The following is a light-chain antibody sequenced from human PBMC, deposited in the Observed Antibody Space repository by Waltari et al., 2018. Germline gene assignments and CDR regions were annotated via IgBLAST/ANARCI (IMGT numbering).Light chain of an antibody. Sequence: QSALTQPASVSGSPGQSVTISCTGSSSEIGRYDFVTWYQQHPGNAPKLIICDVSKRPRGVSDRFSGSKSGDTASLTISGLQFEDEADYYCCSYAGNYIWVFGGGTRLTVL. CDR1: SSEIGRYDF. V-gene: IGLV2-23*02. J-gene: IGLJ3*02. CDR2: DVS. CDR3: CSYAGNYIWV.